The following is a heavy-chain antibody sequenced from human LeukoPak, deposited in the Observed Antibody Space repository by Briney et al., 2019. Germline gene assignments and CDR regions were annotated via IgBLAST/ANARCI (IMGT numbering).Heavy chain of an antibody. CDR1: GFTFSSYA. CDR2: ISGSGGST. Sequence: TGGSQRLSCAASGFTFSSYAMSWVRQAPGKGLEWVSAISGSGGSTYYADSVKGRFTISRDNSKNTLYLQMNSLRAEDTAVYYCAKAGIAAAGRGYFDYWGQGTLVTVSS. CDR3: AKAGIAAAGRGYFDY. J-gene: IGHJ4*02. D-gene: IGHD6-13*01. V-gene: IGHV3-23*01.